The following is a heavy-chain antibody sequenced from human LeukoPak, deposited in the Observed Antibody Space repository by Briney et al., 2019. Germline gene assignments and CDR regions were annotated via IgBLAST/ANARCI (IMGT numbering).Heavy chain of an antibody. J-gene: IGHJ3*02. Sequence: PSETLSLTCTVSGGSITSYYWSWIRQPPGKGLEWIGYIYYSGSANYNPSLKSRVTISVDTSKNQFSLKLSSATAADTAVYYCARATKRQLLGAFDIWGQGTMVTVSS. V-gene: IGHV4-59*01. CDR2: IYYSGSA. D-gene: IGHD1-1*01. CDR3: ARATKRQLLGAFDI. CDR1: GGSITSYY.